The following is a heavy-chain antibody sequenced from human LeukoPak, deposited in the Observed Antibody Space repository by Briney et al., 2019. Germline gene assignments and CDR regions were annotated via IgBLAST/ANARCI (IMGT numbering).Heavy chain of an antibody. CDR1: GFAFSNYG. J-gene: IGHJ4*02. CDR3: ARDGGRATIVRGIIIMSVGDF. CDR2: ISFDGTNK. V-gene: IGHV3-30*03. Sequence: GRSLRLSCAASGFAFSNYGMHWVGQAPGQGLEWVAVISFDGTNKYYADSLKGRFTISRDNSKNTVYLQMNSLRPEDTAVYYCARDGGRATIVRGIIIMSVGDFWGQGALVTVST. D-gene: IGHD3-10*01.